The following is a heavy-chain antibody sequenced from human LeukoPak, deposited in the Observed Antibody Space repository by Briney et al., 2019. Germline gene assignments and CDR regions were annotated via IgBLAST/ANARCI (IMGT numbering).Heavy chain of an antibody. D-gene: IGHD3-10*01. CDR3: AKEYGSGSYYYDY. J-gene: IGHJ4*02. CDR1: GFTFSSYA. V-gene: IGHV3-23*01. Sequence: GGSLRLPCAASGFTFSSYAMTWVRQAPGRGLEWVSAISGSGGSTHYADSVKGRFTISRDNSRNTLYLQMNSLRAEDTAVYYCAKEYGSGSYYYDYWGQGTLVTVSS. CDR2: ISGSGGST.